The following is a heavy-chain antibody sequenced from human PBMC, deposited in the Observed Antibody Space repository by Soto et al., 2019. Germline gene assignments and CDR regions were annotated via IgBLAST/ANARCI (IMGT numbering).Heavy chain of an antibody. J-gene: IGHJ6*02. V-gene: IGHV3-23*01. CDR3: AAEGATMVRGVKAPYYYGMDV. CDR2: ISGSGGST. CDR1: GFTFSSYA. Sequence: GGSLILSCAASGFTFSSYAMSWVRQAPGKGLEWVSAISGSGGSTYYADSVKGRFTISRDNSKNTLYLQMNSLRAEDTAVYYCAAEGATMVRGVKAPYYYGMDVWGQGTTVTVSS. D-gene: IGHD3-10*01.